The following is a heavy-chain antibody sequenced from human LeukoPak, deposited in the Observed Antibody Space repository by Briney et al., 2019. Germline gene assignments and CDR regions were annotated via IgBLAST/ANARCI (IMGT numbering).Heavy chain of an antibody. CDR1: GGSISSYY. CDR3: ARHPIAVAATGFDY. V-gene: IGHV4-59*08. CDR2: IYYSGST. J-gene: IGHJ4*02. D-gene: IGHD6-19*01. Sequence: SQTLSLTCTVSGGSISSYYWSWIRQPPGKGLEWIGYIYYSGSTNYNPSLKSRVTISVDTSKNQFSLKLSSVTAADTAVYYCARHPIAVAATGFDYWGQGTLVTVSS.